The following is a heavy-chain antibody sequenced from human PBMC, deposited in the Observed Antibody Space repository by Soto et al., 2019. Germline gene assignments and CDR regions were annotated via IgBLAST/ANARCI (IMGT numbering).Heavy chain of an antibody. CDR1: GVSVSRGDYY. D-gene: IGHD3-9*01. J-gene: IGHJ3*02. Sequence: KPSETLSLTCTVSGVSVSRGDYYWGWFRQTPGKGPEWIGYIYYTGRTYYNPSLKSRVIISVDTSKNQFPLKLSSVTAAEKAVYYCARAHYDILTGYPTHAFDIWGQGTMVTVSS. V-gene: IGHV4-30-4*01. CDR3: ARAHYDILTGYPTHAFDI. CDR2: IYYTGRT.